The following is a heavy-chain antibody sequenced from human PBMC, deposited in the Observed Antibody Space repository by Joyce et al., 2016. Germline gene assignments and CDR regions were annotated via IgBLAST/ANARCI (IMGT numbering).Heavy chain of an antibody. CDR1: GFTLSSSS. Sequence: EVQLVESGGGLVQPGGSLRLSCAASGFTLSSSSMSWVRQTPGGLEWVSIFVSDGSAYSGSAFYANSVKGRFTISRDTSKNTLYLQMSSLRAEDTAMYFCARDAGARDYFDSWGQGTPVTVSS. V-gene: IGHV3-53*01. CDR3: ARDAGARDYFDS. D-gene: IGHD7-27*01. CDR2: FVSDGSA. J-gene: IGHJ4*02.